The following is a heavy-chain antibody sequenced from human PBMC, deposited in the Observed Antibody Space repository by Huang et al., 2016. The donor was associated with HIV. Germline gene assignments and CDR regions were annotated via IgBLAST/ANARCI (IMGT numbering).Heavy chain of an antibody. V-gene: IGHV1-18*01. D-gene: IGHD3-22*01. CDR2: ISGYNGKT. J-gene: IGHJ1*01. CDR1: GYTFTNYA. CDR3: ARERYYYDRSGYYTPVEYFHH. Sequence: QVQLVQSGAEVKKPGASVKVSCKASGYTFTNYAINWVQQAPGQSLEWMGWISGYNGKTNYAQKVQGRVTMTKDPATSTAYMELGSLISDDTAVYYCARERYYYDRSGYYTPVEYFHHWGQGTLVTVSS.